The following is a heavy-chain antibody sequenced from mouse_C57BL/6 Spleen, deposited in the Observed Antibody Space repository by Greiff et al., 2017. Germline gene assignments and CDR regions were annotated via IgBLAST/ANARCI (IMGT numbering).Heavy chain of an antibody. V-gene: IGHV1-85*01. CDR1: GYTFTSYD. CDR3: AGREDQPTY. D-gene: IGHD6-1*01. CDR2: IYPRDGST. J-gene: IGHJ3*01. Sequence: VKLQESGPELVKPGASVKLSCKASGYTFTSYDINWVKQRPGQGLEWIGWIYPRDGSTKYNEKFKGKATSTVDTSSSTASMEPHSLTSEDSAVYFVAGREDQPTYWGQGLWSLSLQ.